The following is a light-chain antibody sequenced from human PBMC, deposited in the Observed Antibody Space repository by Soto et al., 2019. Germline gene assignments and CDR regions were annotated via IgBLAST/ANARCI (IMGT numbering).Light chain of an antibody. V-gene: IGLV2-23*01. CDR3: CSYAGNSTWL. J-gene: IGLJ3*02. CDR1: SSDVGSYNL. CDR2: EGT. Sequence: QSVLTQPASVSGSPRQSITISCAGTSSDVGSYNLVSWYQQHPGKAPKLIIYEGTKRPAGVSIRFSGSKSGNTASLTISGLKTEDEADYYCCSYAGNSTWLFGGGTKLTVL.